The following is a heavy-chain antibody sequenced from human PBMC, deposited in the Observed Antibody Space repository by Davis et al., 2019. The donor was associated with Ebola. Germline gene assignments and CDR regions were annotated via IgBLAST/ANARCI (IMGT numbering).Heavy chain of an antibody. Sequence: GGSLRLSCAASGLMLSGSAMHWVRQASGKGLEWVGRIRSKANSFATAYAESVKGRFTISSDDSKSTAYLQMNSLKPEDTAVYYCTRPEINGYAFDPWGPGTLVTVSS. CDR2: IRSKANSFAT. J-gene: IGHJ5*02. D-gene: IGHD5-12*01. V-gene: IGHV3-73*01. CDR3: TRPEINGYAFDP. CDR1: GLMLSGSA.